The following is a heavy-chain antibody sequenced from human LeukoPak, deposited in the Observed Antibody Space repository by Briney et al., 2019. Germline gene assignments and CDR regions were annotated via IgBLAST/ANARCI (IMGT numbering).Heavy chain of an antibody. CDR3: ARQPTGSSDFWSSYYHYYMDV. D-gene: IGHD3-3*01. CDR2: IYYGGST. CDR1: GGSISSSSYY. Sequence: SETLSLTCTVSGGSISSSSYYWGWIRQPPGKGLEWIASIYYGGSTYYNPSLKSRLTISVDTSKNQFSLKLSSVTAADTAIYYCARQPTGSSDFWSSYYHYYMDVWGKGTTVTVSS. V-gene: IGHV4-39*01. J-gene: IGHJ6*03.